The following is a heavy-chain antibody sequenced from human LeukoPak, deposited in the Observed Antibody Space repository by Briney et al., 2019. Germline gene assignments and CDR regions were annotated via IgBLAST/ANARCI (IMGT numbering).Heavy chain of an antibody. D-gene: IGHD4-23*01. J-gene: IGHJ4*02. CDR3: ARVSDDEHGGNSGAIYFES. CDR2: VYHSGST. V-gene: IGHV4-38-2*01. CDR1: GYSISSGYY. Sequence: SETLSLTCAVSGYSISSGYYWGWIRQSPGKGLEWIGNVYHSGSTYSNPSLRSRVTISVDTSKNQFSLKLSSVTAADTAVYYCARVSDDEHGGNSGAIYFESWGQGTVVTVSS.